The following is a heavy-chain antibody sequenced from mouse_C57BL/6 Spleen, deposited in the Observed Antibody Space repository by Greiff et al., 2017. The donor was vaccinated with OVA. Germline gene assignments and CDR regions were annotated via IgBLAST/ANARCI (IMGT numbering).Heavy chain of an antibody. CDR2: ISSGSSTI. V-gene: IGHV5-17*01. CDR3: ARWAYVDY. J-gene: IGHJ2*01. Sequence: EVKVVESGGGLVKPGGSLKLSCAASGFTFSDYGMHWVRQAPEKGLEWVAYISSGSSTIYYADTVKGGFTISSDNAKNTLFLQMTILRSEDTAMYYCARWAYVDYWGQGTTLTVAS. CDR1: GFTFSDYG.